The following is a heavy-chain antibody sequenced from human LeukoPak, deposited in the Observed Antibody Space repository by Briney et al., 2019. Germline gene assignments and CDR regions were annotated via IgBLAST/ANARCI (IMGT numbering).Heavy chain of an antibody. CDR1: GYTFTGYY. CDR2: INPNSGGT. CDR3: ARGGHSDSTGYSYWYFDL. D-gene: IGHD3-22*01. V-gene: IGHV1-2*02. Sequence: ASVKVSCKASGYTFTGYYMHWARQAPGQGLEWMGWINPNSGGTNYAQQFQGRVTMTRDTSITTAYMDLSRLRSDDTAVYYCARGGHSDSTGYSYWYFDLWGRGTLVTVSS. J-gene: IGHJ2*01.